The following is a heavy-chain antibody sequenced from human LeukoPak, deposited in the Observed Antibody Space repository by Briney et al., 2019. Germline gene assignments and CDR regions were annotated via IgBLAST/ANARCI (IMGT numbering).Heavy chain of an antibody. Sequence: KASETLSLTCAVYGGSFSGYYWSWIRQPPGKGLEWIGEINHSGSTNYNPSLKSRVTISVDTSKNQFSLKLSSVTAADTAVYYCARDHAGDFDPWGQGTLVTVSS. CDR1: GGSFSGYY. D-gene: IGHD3-16*01. V-gene: IGHV4-34*01. J-gene: IGHJ5*02. CDR2: INHSGST. CDR3: ARDHAGDFDP.